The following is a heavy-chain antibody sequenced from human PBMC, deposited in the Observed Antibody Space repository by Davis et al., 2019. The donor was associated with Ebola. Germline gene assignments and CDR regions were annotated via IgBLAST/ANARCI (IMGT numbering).Heavy chain of an antibody. CDR2: ISYSGST. J-gene: IGHJ4*02. CDR1: GGSISSYY. D-gene: IGHD6-13*01. V-gene: IGHV4-59*01. Sequence: ESLKISCTVSGGSISSYYWSWIRQPPGPRLLFFGYISYSGSTNYNPSLKSRVTISVDTSKNQFSLKLSSVTAADTAVYYCARARIAAAGTLFDYWGQGTLVTVSS. CDR3: ARARIAAAGTLFDY.